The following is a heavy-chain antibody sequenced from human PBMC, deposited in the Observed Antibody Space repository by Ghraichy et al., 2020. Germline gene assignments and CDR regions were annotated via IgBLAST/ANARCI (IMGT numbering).Heavy chain of an antibody. CDR2: ISAYNGNT. D-gene: IGHD6-19*01. V-gene: IGHV1-18*01. CDR1: GYTFTSYG. CDR3: ARDEVGSYSSGWYDY. J-gene: IGHJ4*02. Sequence: ASVKVSCKASGYTFTSYGISWVRQAPGQGREWMGWISAYNGNTNYAQKLQGRVTMTTDTSTSTAYMELRSLRSDDTAVDYCARDEVGSYSSGWYDYWGQGTLVTVSS.